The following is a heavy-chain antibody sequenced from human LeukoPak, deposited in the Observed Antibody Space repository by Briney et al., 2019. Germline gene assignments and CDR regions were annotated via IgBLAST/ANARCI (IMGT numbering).Heavy chain of an antibody. CDR1: GVTFSSYW. CDR3: ARDRYYGWPTWYYGMDV. V-gene: IGHV3-7*01. D-gene: IGHD3-10*01. J-gene: IGHJ6*02. CDR2: IKQDGSEK. Sequence: GGSLRLSCAASGVTFSSYWMSWVRQAPGKGLEWVANIKQDGSEKYYVDSVKGRFTISRDNAKNSLYLQMNSLRAEDTAVYYCARDRYYGWPTWYYGMDVWGQGTTVTVSS.